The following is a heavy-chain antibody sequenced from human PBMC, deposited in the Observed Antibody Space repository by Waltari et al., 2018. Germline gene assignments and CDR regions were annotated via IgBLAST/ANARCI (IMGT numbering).Heavy chain of an antibody. Sequence: QVQLQESGPGLVKPSETLSLTCAVSGYSISSGYYWGWIRQPPGKGLEWIGSIYHSGNTYYNPSLKSRVTISVDTSKTQFSLNLSSVTAADTAVYYCARERITMVRGAFDYWGQGTLVTVSS. CDR3: ARERITMVRGAFDY. V-gene: IGHV4-38-2*02. J-gene: IGHJ4*02. CDR2: IYHSGNT. D-gene: IGHD3-10*01. CDR1: GYSISSGYY.